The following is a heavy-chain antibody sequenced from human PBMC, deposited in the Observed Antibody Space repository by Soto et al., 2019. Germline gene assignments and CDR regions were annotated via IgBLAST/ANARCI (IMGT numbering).Heavy chain of an antibody. V-gene: IGHV4-59*01. CDR3: VRDRPDSSVDH. CDR1: GGSISGFY. D-gene: IGHD3-22*01. Sequence: SETLSLTCTVSGGSISGFYWSWIRQFPGKGLEWIGYIYYSGTTNYNPSLKSRVTMSVDTSKNQFSLKLDSVTAADTAVYYCVRDRPDSSVDHWGQGTLVTVSS. J-gene: IGHJ4*02. CDR2: IYYSGTT.